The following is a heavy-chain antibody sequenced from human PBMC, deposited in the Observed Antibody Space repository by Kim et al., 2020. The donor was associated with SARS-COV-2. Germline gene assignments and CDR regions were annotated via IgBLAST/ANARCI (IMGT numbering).Heavy chain of an antibody. Sequence: ASVKVSCKASGYTFTSYAMNWVRQAPGQGLEGMGWINTNTGNPTYAQGFTGRFVFSLDTSVITAYLQISSLKAEDPAVYYFARDGLLRFLEWLSQSPYYFAYWGQGTLVTVPS. CDR2: INTNTGNP. J-gene: IGHJ4*02. D-gene: IGHD3-3*01. CDR3: ARDGLLRFLEWLSQSPYYFAY. V-gene: IGHV7-4-1*02. CDR1: GYTFTSYA.